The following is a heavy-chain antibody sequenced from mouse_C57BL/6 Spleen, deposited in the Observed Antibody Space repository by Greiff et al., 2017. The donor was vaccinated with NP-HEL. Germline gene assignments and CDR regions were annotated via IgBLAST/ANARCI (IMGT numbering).Heavy chain of an antibody. CDR3: AREKTTVVATRYFDV. V-gene: IGHV3-6*01. CDR2: ISYDGSN. Sequence: EVQLVESGPGLVKPSQSLSLTCSVTGYSITSGYYWNWIRQFPGNKLEWMGYISYDGSNNYNPSLKNRISITRDTSKNQFFLKLNSVTTEDTATYYCAREKTTVVATRYFDVWGTGTTVTVSS. J-gene: IGHJ1*03. D-gene: IGHD1-1*01. CDR1: GYSITSGYY.